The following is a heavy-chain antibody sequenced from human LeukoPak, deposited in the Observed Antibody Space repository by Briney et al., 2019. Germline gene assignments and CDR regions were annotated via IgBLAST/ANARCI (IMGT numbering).Heavy chain of an antibody. V-gene: IGHV3-9*01. CDR1: GFTFEDFG. CDR3: AKTNDGSGFLNNAYDI. Sequence: GGSLRLSCEGPGFTFEDFGMHWVRQTPGQGPEWVSGISWNSRKSDYADSVQGRFTNSRDNAKKSVYLQMKSLRPGDTAFYYCAKTNDGSGFLNNAYDIWGQGTKVTVSS. CDR2: ISWNSRKS. D-gene: IGHD3-22*01. J-gene: IGHJ3*02.